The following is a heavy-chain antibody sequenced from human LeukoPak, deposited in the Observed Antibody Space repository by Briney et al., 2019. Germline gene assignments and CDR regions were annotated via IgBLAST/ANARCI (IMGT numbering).Heavy chain of an antibody. CDR3: ASGGLLWFGELVYFDY. Sequence: SETLSLTCTVSGGSISSGGYYWSWIRQPPGKGLEWIGYIYHSGSTYYNPSLKSRVTISVDTSKNQFSLKLSSVTAADTAVYYCASGGLLWFGELVYFDYWGQGTLVTVSS. J-gene: IGHJ4*02. CDR2: IYHSGST. V-gene: IGHV4-30-2*01. D-gene: IGHD3-10*01. CDR1: GGSISSGGYY.